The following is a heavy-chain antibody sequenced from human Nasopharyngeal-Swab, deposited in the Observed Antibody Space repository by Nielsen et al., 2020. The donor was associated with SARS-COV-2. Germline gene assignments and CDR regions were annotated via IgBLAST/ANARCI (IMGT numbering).Heavy chain of an antibody. V-gene: IGHV3-7*01. Sequence: GSLRLSCAASGFTFSRYWMSWVRQAPGKGLEWVANIKQDGSEKYYVDSVKGRFTISRDNAKNSLYLQMNSLRAEDTAVYYCARGPGSWYSLDYWAREPWSPSPQ. D-gene: IGHD6-13*01. J-gene: IGHJ4*02. CDR3: ARGPGSWYSLDY. CDR1: GFTFSRYW. CDR2: IKQDGSEK.